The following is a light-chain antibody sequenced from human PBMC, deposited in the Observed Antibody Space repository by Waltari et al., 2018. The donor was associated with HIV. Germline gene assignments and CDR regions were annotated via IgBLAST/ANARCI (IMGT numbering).Light chain of an antibody. J-gene: IGLJ2*01. Sequence: QSVLTQPPSVSGAPGQRVTLSCTGSSSNSGAGYDVHWYQQLPGTAHKLLIYGNSKRPSGVPDRFSGSKSGTSASLAITGLQAEDEADYYCQSYDSSLSGVVFGGGTKLTVL. CDR1: SSNSGAGYD. V-gene: IGLV1-40*01. CDR2: GNS. CDR3: QSYDSSLSGVV.